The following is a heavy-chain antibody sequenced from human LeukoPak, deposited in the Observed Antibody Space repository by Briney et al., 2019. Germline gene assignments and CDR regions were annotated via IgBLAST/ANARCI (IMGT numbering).Heavy chain of an antibody. CDR2: ISAYNGNT. CDR1: GYTFTSYG. J-gene: IGHJ4*02. V-gene: IGHV1-18*01. CDR3: ARDRGSLAVDDSRTSDF. Sequence: ASVKVSCKASGYTFTSYGISWVRQAPGQGLEWMGWISAYNGNTNYAQKLQGRVTMTTDTSTSTAYMELRSLRSDDTAVYYCARDRGSLAVDDSRTSDFWGQGTLVTVSS. D-gene: IGHD6-19*01.